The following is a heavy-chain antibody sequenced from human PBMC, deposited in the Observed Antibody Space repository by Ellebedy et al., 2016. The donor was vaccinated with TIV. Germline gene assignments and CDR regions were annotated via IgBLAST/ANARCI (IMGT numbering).Heavy chain of an antibody. CDR3: ARDPPYCSGGSCYSSLPDY. V-gene: IGHV1-2*02. CDR1: GYTFTGYY. D-gene: IGHD2-15*01. CDR2: INPNSGGT. J-gene: IGHJ4*02. Sequence: ASVKVSCXASGYTFTGYYMHWVRQAPGQGLEWMGWINPNSGGTNYAQKFQGRVTMTRDTSISTAYMELSRLGSDDTAVYYCARDPPYCSGGSCYSSLPDYWGQGTLVTVSS.